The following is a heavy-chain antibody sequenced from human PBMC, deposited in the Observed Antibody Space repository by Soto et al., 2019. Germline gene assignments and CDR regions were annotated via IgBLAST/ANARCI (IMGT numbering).Heavy chain of an antibody. D-gene: IGHD2-2*01. J-gene: IGHJ5*02. CDR2: IFSSDDK. Sequence: QVTLRESGPVLVKPTETLTLTCTVSGLSLSDGKLGVSWIRQPPGKALEWLAHIFSSDDKSYSTSLRSRLTTPKDTSRSQVVLTMTNLDPMDSATYYCALIKDCSRPDSSLASFDPWGQGTLVTVSS. V-gene: IGHV2-26*01. CDR1: GLSLSDGKLG. CDR3: ALIKDCSRPDSSLASFDP.